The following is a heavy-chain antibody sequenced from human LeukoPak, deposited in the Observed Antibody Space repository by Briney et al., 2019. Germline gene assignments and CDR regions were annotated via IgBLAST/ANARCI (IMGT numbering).Heavy chain of an antibody. CDR1: GGSISSYY. CDR3: ASTGSDWSYYFDY. Sequence: SETLSLTCTVSGGSISSYYWSWIRQPPGKGLEWIGYIYYNGRTSYNPSLKSRVTISVDTSKNQFSLILNSVTAADTAVYYCASTGSDWSYYFDYWGQGTLVTVSS. J-gene: IGHJ4*02. V-gene: IGHV4-59*01. D-gene: IGHD6-19*01. CDR2: IYYNGRT.